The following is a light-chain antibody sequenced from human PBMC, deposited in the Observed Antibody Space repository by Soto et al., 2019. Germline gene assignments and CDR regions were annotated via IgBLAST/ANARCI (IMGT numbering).Light chain of an antibody. CDR2: DAS. CDR1: QFVSSS. Sequence: EIVMTQSPATLSGSPGERATLSCRTSQFVSSSLAWYQQKPGQAPRLLIYDASNRATGIPARFSGSGSGTDFTLTISSLEPEDFAVYYCQQRSNWPPTFGQGTRLEVK. CDR3: QQRSNWPPT. J-gene: IGKJ5*01. V-gene: IGKV3-11*01.